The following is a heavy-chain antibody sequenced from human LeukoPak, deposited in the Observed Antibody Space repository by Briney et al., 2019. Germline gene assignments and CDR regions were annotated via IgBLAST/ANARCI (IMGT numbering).Heavy chain of an antibody. CDR3: AKDIQLST. J-gene: IGHJ3*01. V-gene: IGHV3-23*01. CDR2: IGASGEST. Sequence: GGSLRLSCAASGFTFSVAAMTWVRQAPGKGLEWVSLIGASGESTYYADSVKGRFTISRDDSKNTLSLQMNSLRVEDTAMYFCAKDIQLSTWGLGTMVTVSS. CDR1: GFTFSVAA. D-gene: IGHD5-24*01.